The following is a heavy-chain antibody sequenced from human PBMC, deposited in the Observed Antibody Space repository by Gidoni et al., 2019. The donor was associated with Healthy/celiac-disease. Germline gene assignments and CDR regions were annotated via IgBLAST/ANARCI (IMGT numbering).Heavy chain of an antibody. V-gene: IGHV3-33*01. J-gene: IGHJ3*02. D-gene: IGHD3-10*02. CDR1: GFTFSSYG. Sequence: QVQLVESGGGVVQPGRSLRLSCAASGFTFSSYGMHWVRQAPGKGLEWVAVIWYDGSNKYYADSVKGRFTISRDNSKNTLYLQMNSLRAEDTAVYYCARDPGVTMSDAFDIWGQGTMVTVSS. CDR2: IWYDGSNK. CDR3: ARDPGVTMSDAFDI.